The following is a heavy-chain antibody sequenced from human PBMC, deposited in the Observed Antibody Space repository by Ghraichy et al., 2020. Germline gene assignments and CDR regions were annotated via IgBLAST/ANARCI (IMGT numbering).Heavy chain of an antibody. D-gene: IGHD3-22*01. V-gene: IGHV4-34*01. CDR1: GGSFSGYY. J-gene: IGHJ4*02. CDR2: INHSGST. Sequence: SETLSLTCAVYGGSFSGYYWSWIRQPPGKGLEWIGEINHSGSTNYNPSLKSRVTISVDTSKNQFSLKLSSVTAADTAVYYCARAYVGYDSSGYYYRGGSLDYWGQGTLVTVSS. CDR3: ARAYVGYDSSGYYYRGGSLDY.